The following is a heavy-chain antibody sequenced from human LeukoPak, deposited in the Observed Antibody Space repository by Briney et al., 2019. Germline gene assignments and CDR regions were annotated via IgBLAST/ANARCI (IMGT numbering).Heavy chain of an antibody. V-gene: IGHV3-53*01. Sequence: PVGSLRLSCAASGLTVSSNYMSWVCQAPWKGQDWVSVIYSGGSTYYTDSVKGRFTISRDNSKNTLYLQMNSLRAEDTAVYYCARYATGTTEDAFDIWGQGTMVTVSS. J-gene: IGHJ3*02. CDR3: ARYATGTTEDAFDI. CDR1: GLTVSSNY. CDR2: IYSGGST. D-gene: IGHD1-1*01.